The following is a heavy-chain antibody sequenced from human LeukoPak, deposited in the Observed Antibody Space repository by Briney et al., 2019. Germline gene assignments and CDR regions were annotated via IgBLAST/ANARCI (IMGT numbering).Heavy chain of an antibody. J-gene: IGHJ4*02. Sequence: GGSLRLSCAASGFIFSRYTINWVRQAPGKGLVWVSRINSDGSSTSYADSVKGRFTISRDNAKNTLYLQMNSLRAEDAAVYYCARDSSWGQGTLVTVSS. CDR1: GFIFSRYT. D-gene: IGHD2/OR15-2a*01. V-gene: IGHV3-74*01. CDR2: INSDGSST. CDR3: ARDSS.